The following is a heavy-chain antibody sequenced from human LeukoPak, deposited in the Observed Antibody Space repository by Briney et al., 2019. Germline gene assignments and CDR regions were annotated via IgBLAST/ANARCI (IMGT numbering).Heavy chain of an antibody. CDR3: ARGPHDSGDSAGPIDN. CDR1: GGSISSYN. V-gene: IGHV4-59*01. CDR2: IYYSGST. D-gene: IGHD4-17*01. J-gene: IGHJ1*01. Sequence: SETLSLTCTVSGGSISSYNWSWIRQPPGKGLEWIGYIYYSGSTNYNPSLKSRVTISVDTSKNQFSLKLSSVTAADPAVYYCARGPHDSGDSAGPIDNWGQGTLVTVSS.